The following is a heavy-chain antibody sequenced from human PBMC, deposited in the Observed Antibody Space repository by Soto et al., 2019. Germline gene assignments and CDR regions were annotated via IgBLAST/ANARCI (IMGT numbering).Heavy chain of an antibody. CDR2: IDPSDSYT. J-gene: IGHJ5*02. CDR1: GYSFTSYW. Sequence: VQLVQSGAEVKKPGESLRISCKGSGYSFTSYWISWVRQMPGKGLEWMGRIDPSDSYTNYSPSFQGHVTISADKSISTTYLQWSSLKASDTAMYYCARHVPSQYTAMVPFDPWGQGTLVTVSS. V-gene: IGHV5-10-1*01. CDR3: ARHVPSQYTAMVPFDP. D-gene: IGHD5-18*01.